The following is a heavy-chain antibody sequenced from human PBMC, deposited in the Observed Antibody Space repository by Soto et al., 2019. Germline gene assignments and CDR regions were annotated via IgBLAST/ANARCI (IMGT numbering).Heavy chain of an antibody. CDR1: GGSISSYY. V-gene: IGHV4-4*07. J-gene: IGHJ6*02. Sequence: QVQLQESGPGLMKPSETLSLTCTVSGGSISSYYWSWIRQTAGKGLEWIGRIYPSGNTNYNPSLKSRFTMSIDTSKNQLSLKLRSVTAADTAVYFCAGDEGYYYSGADVWGQGTAVTVSS. CDR3: AGDEGYYYSGADV. CDR2: IYPSGNT.